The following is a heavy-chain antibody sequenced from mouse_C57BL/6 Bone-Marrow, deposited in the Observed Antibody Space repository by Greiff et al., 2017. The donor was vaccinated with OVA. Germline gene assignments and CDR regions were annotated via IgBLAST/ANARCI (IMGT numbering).Heavy chain of an antibody. Sequence: QVQLQQPGAELVKPGASVKLSCKASGYTFTSYWMQWVKQRPGQGLEWIGEIDPSDSYTNYNQKFKGKATLTVDTSSSTAYMQLSSLTSEDSAVYYCAREEYYISLDYWGQGTTLTVSS. V-gene: IGHV1-50*01. CDR3: AREEYYISLDY. D-gene: IGHD2-12*01. CDR2: IDPSDSYT. CDR1: GYTFTSYW. J-gene: IGHJ2*01.